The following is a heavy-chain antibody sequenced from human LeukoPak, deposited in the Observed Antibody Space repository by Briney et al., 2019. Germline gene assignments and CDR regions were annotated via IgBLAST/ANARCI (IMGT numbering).Heavy chain of an antibody. J-gene: IGHJ3*02. Sequence: SETLSLTCTVSGGSISSYYWSWIRQPPGKGLEWIGYIYYSGSTNYNPSLKSRVTISVDTYKNQFSLKLSSVTAADTAVYYCARAAVPYYDFWSGSFLAFDIWGQGTMVTVSS. CDR1: GGSISSYY. CDR2: IYYSGST. CDR3: ARAAVPYYDFWSGSFLAFDI. D-gene: IGHD3-3*01. V-gene: IGHV4-59*01.